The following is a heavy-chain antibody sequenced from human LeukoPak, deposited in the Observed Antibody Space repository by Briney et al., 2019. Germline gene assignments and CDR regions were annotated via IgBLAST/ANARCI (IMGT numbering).Heavy chain of an antibody. J-gene: IGHJ4*02. CDR2: IHHSGST. D-gene: IGHD6-19*01. CDR3: ASKLTAVAGYFDC. Sequence: GSLRLSCAASGFTLSSYAMSWVRQAPGKGLEWIGEIHHSGSTNYNPSLKSRVTISVDKSKNQFSLKLSSVTAADTAVYYCASKLTAVAGYFDCWGQGTLVTVSS. CDR1: GFTLSSYAM. V-gene: IGHV4-4*02.